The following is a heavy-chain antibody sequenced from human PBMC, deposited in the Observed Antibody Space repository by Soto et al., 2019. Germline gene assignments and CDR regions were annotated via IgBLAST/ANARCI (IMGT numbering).Heavy chain of an antibody. Sequence: QVQVQESGPGLVKPSDTLPLTCTVSGGSVSSRSYFWGWIRQSPGKGLEWIGTIYYNGSTYYNPSLRSRVTLSVDTSRNHFSLKLTSVTASDTALYYCARQRVVPATPTNWFDPWGQGTLVTVSS. D-gene: IGHD2-15*01. V-gene: IGHV4-39*01. CDR1: GGSVSSRSYF. J-gene: IGHJ5*02. CDR3: ARQRVVPATPTNWFDP. CDR2: IYYNGST.